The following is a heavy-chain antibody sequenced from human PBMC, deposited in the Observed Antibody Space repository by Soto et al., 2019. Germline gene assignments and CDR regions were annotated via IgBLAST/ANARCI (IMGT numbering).Heavy chain of an antibody. Sequence: SETLSLTCSVSGGIISGYYWTWIRQPAGKGLEWIGRIYSSGNTKYNPSLQSRVTMSLDTSNNQFSLRLTSVTAADTAVYYCARGQRFSDWFDPWGQGTLVTVSS. J-gene: IGHJ5*02. CDR1: GGIISGYY. D-gene: IGHD3-3*01. CDR3: ARGQRFSDWFDP. CDR2: IYSSGNT. V-gene: IGHV4-4*07.